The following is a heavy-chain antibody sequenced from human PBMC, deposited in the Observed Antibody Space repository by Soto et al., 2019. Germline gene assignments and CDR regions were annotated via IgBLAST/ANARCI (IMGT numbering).Heavy chain of an antibody. Sequence: VGYLRLSCEASGFTFSYYGIHWVRQAPGKGLEWVAIIWNDGSNEYYADSVKGRFTISRDNSKNTVYLQVSNLRAEDTAVYFCARDQTDSGGYSDSWGQGTLVTVPQ. J-gene: IGHJ4*02. CDR1: GFTFSYYG. V-gene: IGHV3-33*01. D-gene: IGHD3-22*01. CDR2: IWNDGSNE. CDR3: ARDQTDSGGYSDS.